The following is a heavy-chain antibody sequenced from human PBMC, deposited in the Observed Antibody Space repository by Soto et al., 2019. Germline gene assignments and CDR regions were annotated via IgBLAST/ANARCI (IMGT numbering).Heavy chain of an antibody. J-gene: IGHJ5*02. Sequence: SEPLSLTCTVSGGSISSGGYCWSWIRQHPGKGLEWIGYIYYSGSTHYNPSLKSRVTISVDTSKNQFSLKLSSVTAADTAVYYCARSLQYAKAYNWFDPWGQGTLVTVSS. V-gene: IGHV4-31*03. CDR2: IYYSGST. CDR1: GGSISSGGYC. CDR3: ARSLQYAKAYNWFDP.